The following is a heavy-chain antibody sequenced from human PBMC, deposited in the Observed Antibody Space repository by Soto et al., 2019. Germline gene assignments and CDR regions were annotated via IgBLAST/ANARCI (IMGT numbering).Heavy chain of an antibody. D-gene: IGHD6-13*01. CDR2: IYSGGST. Sequence: GGSLRLSCAASGFTVSSNYMSWVRQAPGKGLEWVSVIYSGGSTYYADSVKGRFTISRHNSKNTLYLQMNSLKAEDTAVYYCAREAGKGSRWPEYFDDWGQGTLVTVSS. J-gene: IGHJ4*02. CDR1: GFTVSSNY. CDR3: AREAGKGSRWPEYFDD. V-gene: IGHV3-53*04.